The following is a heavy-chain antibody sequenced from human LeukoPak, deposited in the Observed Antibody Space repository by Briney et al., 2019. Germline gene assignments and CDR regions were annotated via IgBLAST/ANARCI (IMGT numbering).Heavy chain of an antibody. CDR1: GGSITRGGSY. CDR2: IYYSGTT. V-gene: IGHV4-31*03. Sequence: PPETLSLTCTVSGGSITRGGSYWSSTRHHPGRGLEWIGYIYYSGTTYYNPSLKTRVTRSVDTSKDQFSLKLSSVTAADTAVYYCARERSYYYGSAYCYYMDVWGKGTTVTVSS. CDR3: ARERSYYYGSAYCYYMDV. D-gene: IGHD3-10*01. J-gene: IGHJ6*03.